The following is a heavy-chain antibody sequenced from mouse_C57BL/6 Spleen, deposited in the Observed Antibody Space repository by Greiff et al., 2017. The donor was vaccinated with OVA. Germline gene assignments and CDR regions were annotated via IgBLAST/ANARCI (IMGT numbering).Heavy chain of an antibody. CDR1: GYTFTDYN. CDR3: AARDYGSSYDYAMDY. Sequence: EVQRVESGPELVKPGASVKIPCKASGYTFTDYNMDWVKQSHGKSLEWIGDINPNNGGTIYNQKFKGKATLTVDKSSSTAYMELRSLTSEDTAVYYCAARDYGSSYDYAMDYWGQGTSVTVSS. J-gene: IGHJ4*01. D-gene: IGHD1-1*01. V-gene: IGHV1-18*01. CDR2: INPNNGGT.